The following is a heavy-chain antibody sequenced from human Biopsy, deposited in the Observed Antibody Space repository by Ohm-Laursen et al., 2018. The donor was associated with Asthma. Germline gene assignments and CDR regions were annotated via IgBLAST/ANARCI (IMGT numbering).Heavy chain of an antibody. J-gene: IGHJ3*02. Sequence: SLRLSCAASGFSFRNFAIHWVRQAPGKGLEWVGVISKDASTQDYADSVKGRFTMARDNSKNTLDLQMNSLREEDTAVYYCVRDGTDDAFDIWGQGTVVSVPS. CDR1: GFSFRNFA. D-gene: IGHD1-1*01. CDR3: VRDGTDDAFDI. V-gene: IGHV3-30*01. CDR2: ISKDASTQ.